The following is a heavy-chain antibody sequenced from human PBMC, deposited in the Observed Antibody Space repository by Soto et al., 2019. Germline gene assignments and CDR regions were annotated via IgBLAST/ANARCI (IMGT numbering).Heavy chain of an antibody. J-gene: IGHJ5*02. Sequence: SETLSLTCAVYGGSFSGYYWSWIRQPPGKGLEWIGEINHSGSTNYNPSLKSRVTISVDTSKNQFSLKLSSVTAADTAVYYCARTYSSSSRALRIWWFDPWGQGTLVTVSS. CDR2: INHSGST. D-gene: IGHD6-6*01. CDR3: ARTYSSSSRALRIWWFDP. V-gene: IGHV4-34*01. CDR1: GGSFSGYY.